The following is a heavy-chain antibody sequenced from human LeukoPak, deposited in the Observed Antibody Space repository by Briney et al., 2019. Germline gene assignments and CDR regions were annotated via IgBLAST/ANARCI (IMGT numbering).Heavy chain of an antibody. CDR2: ISSSGSTI. CDR3: ARGPDYYGSGNVPFDY. D-gene: IGHD3-10*01. Sequence: GGSLRLSCAASGFTFSDYYMSWIRQAPGKGLEWVSYISSSGSTIHYADSVKGRFTVSRDNAKNSLYLQMNSLRAEDTAVYYCARGPDYYGSGNVPFDYWGQGTLVTVSS. J-gene: IGHJ4*02. V-gene: IGHV3-11*01. CDR1: GFTFSDYY.